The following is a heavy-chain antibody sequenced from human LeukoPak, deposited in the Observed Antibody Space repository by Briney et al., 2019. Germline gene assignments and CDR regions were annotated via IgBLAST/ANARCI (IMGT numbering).Heavy chain of an antibody. V-gene: IGHV3-21*01. CDR3: ARDWYCSSTSCYLMGYYYGMDV. CDR2: ISSSSSYI. D-gene: IGHD2-2*01. Sequence: GGSLRLSCAASGFTFSSYSMNWVRQAPGKGLEWVSSISSSSSYIYYADSVKGRFTISRDNAKNSLYLQMNSLRAEDTAVYYCARDWYCSSTSCYLMGYYYGMDVWGQGTTVTVSS. J-gene: IGHJ6*02. CDR1: GFTFSSYS.